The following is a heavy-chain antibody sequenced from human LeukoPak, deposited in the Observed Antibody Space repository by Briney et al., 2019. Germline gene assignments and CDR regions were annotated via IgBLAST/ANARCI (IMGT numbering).Heavy chain of an antibody. J-gene: IGHJ4*02. Sequence: ASVIVSCKSVGFTFSNYGVTWVQQAPGQGLEWIGWISAYNGDRKFAPRLQGRVTMTTDTSTGTAYMELRSLTSDDTAVYYRGRDFSNTSGFKVVVDYWGQGTLVTVSS. V-gene: IGHV1-18*01. CDR1: GFTFSNYG. D-gene: IGHD3-22*01. CDR3: GRDFSNTSGFKVVVDY. CDR2: ISAYNGDR.